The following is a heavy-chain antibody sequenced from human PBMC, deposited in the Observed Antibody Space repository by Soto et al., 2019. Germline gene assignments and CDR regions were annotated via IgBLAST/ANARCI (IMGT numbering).Heavy chain of an antibody. V-gene: IGHV4-59*01. J-gene: IGHJ6*02. CDR3: ARGDGGNWYYYYGMDV. CDR1: GGSISSYY. CDR2: IYYSGST. Sequence: SETLSLTCTVSGGSISSYYWSWIRQPPWKGLEWIGYIYYSGSTNYNPSLKSRVTISVDTSKKQFSLKLSSVTAADTAVYYCARGDGGNWYYYYGMDVWGQGTTVTVSS. D-gene: IGHD2-15*01.